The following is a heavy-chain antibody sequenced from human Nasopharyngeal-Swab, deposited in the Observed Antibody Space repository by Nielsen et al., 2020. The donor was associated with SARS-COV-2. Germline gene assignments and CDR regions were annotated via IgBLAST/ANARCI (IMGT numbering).Heavy chain of an antibody. Sequence: GSLRLSCTFSGGSISSSSYYWGWIRQPPGKGLEWIGSIYYSGSTYYNPSLKSRVTISVDTSKNQFSLKLSSVTAADTAVYYCARHPTTSITIFGVVSGRGWFDPWGQGTLVTVSS. CDR2: IYYSGST. D-gene: IGHD3-3*01. V-gene: IGHV4-39*01. CDR3: ARHPTTSITIFGVVSGRGWFDP. CDR1: GGSISSSSYY. J-gene: IGHJ5*02.